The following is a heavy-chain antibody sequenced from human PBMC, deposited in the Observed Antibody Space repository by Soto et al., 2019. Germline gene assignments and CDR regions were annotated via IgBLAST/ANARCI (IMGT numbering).Heavy chain of an antibody. V-gene: IGHV3-33*01. Sequence: QVQLVESGGGVVQPGRSLRLSCAASGFTFSSYGMHWVRQAPGKGLEWVAVIWYDGSNKYYADSVKGRFTISRDKSKNTLYLQMNSLRAADTAVYYCARKGTTVTTDFDYWGQGTLVTVSS. CDR3: ARKGTTVTTDFDY. CDR2: IWYDGSNK. CDR1: GFTFSSYG. D-gene: IGHD4-17*01. J-gene: IGHJ4*02.